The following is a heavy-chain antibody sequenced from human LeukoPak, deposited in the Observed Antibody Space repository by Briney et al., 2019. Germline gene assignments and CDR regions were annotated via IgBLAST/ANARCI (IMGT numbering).Heavy chain of an antibody. D-gene: IGHD3-10*01. CDR1: GGSISNSNW. CDR2: IYHGGST. V-gene: IGHV4-4*02. J-gene: IGHJ3*01. Sequence: SETLSLTCAVSGGSISNSNWWSWVRQPPGKGLEWIGEIYHGGSTNYNPSLKSRVTISVDKSKNQFSLKLSSVTAADTAIYYCAREYYGSGSYRDAFDLWGQGTMVTVSS. CDR3: AREYYGSGSYRDAFDL.